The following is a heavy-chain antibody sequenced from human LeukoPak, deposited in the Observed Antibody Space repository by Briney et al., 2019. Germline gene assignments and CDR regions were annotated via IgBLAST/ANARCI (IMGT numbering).Heavy chain of an antibody. Sequence: SETLSLTCFVSGASVSSSAYYWGWIRQPPGKGLEWIGSVYYSGSTFHNPSLKSRVTISLDTSKNQFSLMLNSVTAADTAVYYCARDRRWDLLHAFDIWGQGTMVTVSS. CDR2: VYYSGST. J-gene: IGHJ3*02. D-gene: IGHD1-26*01. CDR3: ARDRRWDLLHAFDI. V-gene: IGHV4-39*07. CDR1: GASVSSSAYY.